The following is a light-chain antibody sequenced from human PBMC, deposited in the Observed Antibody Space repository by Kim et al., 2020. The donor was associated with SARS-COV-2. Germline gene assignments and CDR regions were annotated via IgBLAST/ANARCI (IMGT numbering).Light chain of an antibody. CDR3: WHVYRGAGI. J-gene: IGLJ2*01. V-gene: IGLV7-46*01. Sequence: EGVVTLSCGCSTGTVSSGHYPYWYQQKPGQAPRTLIYNTTNRRAWAPARGSGSRLGGKAALTRSGAQAEDEAEYYCWHVYRGAGIFGGGTQLTVL. CDR1: TGTVSSGHY. CDR2: NTT.